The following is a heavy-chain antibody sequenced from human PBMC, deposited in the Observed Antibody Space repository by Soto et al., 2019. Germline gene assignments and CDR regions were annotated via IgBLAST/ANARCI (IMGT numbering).Heavy chain of an antibody. CDR1: GFTFSNYA. Sequence: GGSLRLSCSASGFTASGFTFSNYAMSWVRHAPGKGLEWVSGISGTGGNTYYADSVQGRFTISRDNSRNTLYLQMNNLRAEDTAVYYCARDHQNGAGSRYFQHWGQGTLVTVSS. V-gene: IGHV3-23*01. J-gene: IGHJ1*01. D-gene: IGHD1-26*01. CDR3: ARDHQNGAGSRYFQH. CDR2: ISGTGGNT.